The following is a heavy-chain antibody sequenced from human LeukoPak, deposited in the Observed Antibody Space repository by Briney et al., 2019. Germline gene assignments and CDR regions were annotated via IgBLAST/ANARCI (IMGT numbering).Heavy chain of an antibody. J-gene: IGHJ3*02. D-gene: IGHD3-22*01. V-gene: IGHV4-39*07. CDR3: ARDLLGIVVVIPGAFDI. Sequence: SETLSLTCTVSGGSISSSSYYWGWIRQPPGKGLEWIGSIYYSRSTYYNPSLKSRVTISVDTSKNQVSLQLNSVTPEDTAVYYCARDLLGIVVVIPGAFDIWGQGTMVTVSS. CDR2: IYYSRST. CDR1: GGSISSSSYY.